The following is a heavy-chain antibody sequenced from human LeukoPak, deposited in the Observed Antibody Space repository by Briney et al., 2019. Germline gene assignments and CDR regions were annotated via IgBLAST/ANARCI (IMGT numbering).Heavy chain of an antibody. CDR3: ARSGSSYDGSQSWFDY. V-gene: IGHV3-48*01. D-gene: IGHD3-22*01. CDR2: ISSGSSTI. J-gene: IGHJ4*02. CDR1: RLTFSSYS. Sequence: PGGSLRLSCATSRLTFSSYSMNWVRQAPGKGLEWISYISSGSSTIYYADSVKGRFTISRDNAKNSLYLHLSSLRAEDTAVYYCARSGSSYDGSQSWFDYWGQGTLATVSS.